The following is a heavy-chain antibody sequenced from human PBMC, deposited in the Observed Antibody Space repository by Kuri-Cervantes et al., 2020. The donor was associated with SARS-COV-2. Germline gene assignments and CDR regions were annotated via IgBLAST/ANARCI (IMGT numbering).Heavy chain of an antibody. CDR2: IGWNSGSI. D-gene: IGHD6-6*01. CDR3: AKDTQAARPNYFDY. J-gene: IGHJ4*02. Sequence: GGSLRPSCEASGFTFDDYAMHGVRQAPGKGREWVSGIGWNSGSIGYADSGKGRFTISRDNAKNSLYLQMNSLRAEDTALCYCAKDTQAARPNYFDYWGQGTLDTVSS. V-gene: IGHV3-9*01. CDR1: GFTFDDYA.